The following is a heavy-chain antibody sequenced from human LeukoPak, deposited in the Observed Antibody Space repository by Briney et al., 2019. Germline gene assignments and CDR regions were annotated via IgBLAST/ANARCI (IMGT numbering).Heavy chain of an antibody. CDR2: IRYDGSNK. CDR3: ARDLVVVAGIDAESYYYYGMDV. J-gene: IGHJ6*02. V-gene: IGHV3-30*02. CDR1: GFTFSSYG. D-gene: IGHD6-19*01. Sequence: GGSLRLSCAASGFTFSSYGMHWVCQAPGKGLEWVAFIRYDGSNKYYADSVKGRFTISRDNSKNTLYLQMNSLRAEDTAVYYCARDLVVVAGIDAESYYYYGMDVWGQGTTVTVSS.